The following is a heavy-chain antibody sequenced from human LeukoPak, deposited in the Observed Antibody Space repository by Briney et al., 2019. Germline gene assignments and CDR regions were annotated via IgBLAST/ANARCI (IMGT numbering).Heavy chain of an antibody. J-gene: IGHJ5*02. CDR3: ARGHRYCSSTSCYENWFDP. V-gene: IGHV4-4*07. Sequence: SETLSLTCTVSGGSISSYYWSWIRQPAGKGLEWIGRIYTSGSTNYNPSLKSRVTMSVDTSKNQFSLKLSSVTAADTAVYYCARGHRYCSSTSCYENWFDPWGQGTLVTVSS. D-gene: IGHD2-2*01. CDR1: GGSISSYY. CDR2: IYTSGST.